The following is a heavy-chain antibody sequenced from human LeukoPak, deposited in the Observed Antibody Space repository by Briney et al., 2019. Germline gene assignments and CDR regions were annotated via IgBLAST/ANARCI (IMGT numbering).Heavy chain of an antibody. Sequence: GASVKVSCKASGGTFSSYAISWVRQAPGQGLEWMGGIIPIFGTANYAQKFQGRVTITADESTSTAYMELSSLRSEDTAVYYCARSTGYSRSWYAFDYWGQGTLVTGSS. CDR3: ARSTGYSRSWYAFDY. CDR1: GGTFSSYA. CDR2: IIPIFGTA. J-gene: IGHJ4*02. V-gene: IGHV1-69*13. D-gene: IGHD6-13*01.